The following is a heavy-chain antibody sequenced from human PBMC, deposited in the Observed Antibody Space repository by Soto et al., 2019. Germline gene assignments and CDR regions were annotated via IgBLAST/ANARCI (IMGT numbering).Heavy chain of an antibody. CDR3: VRRSLEDDYGDY. V-gene: IGHV5-51*01. CDR2: IYPGDSDT. Sequence: PGGSLKISCKGSGYSFTSYWIGWVRQMPGKGLEWMGIIYPGDSDTRYSPSFQGQVTISADKSISAAYLQWSSLKASDTAVYYCVRRSLEDDYGDYWGQGTLVTVSS. J-gene: IGHJ4*02. CDR1: GYSFTSYW. D-gene: IGHD4-17*01.